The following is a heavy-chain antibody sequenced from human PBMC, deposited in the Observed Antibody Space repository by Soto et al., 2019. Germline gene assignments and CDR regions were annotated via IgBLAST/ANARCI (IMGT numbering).Heavy chain of an antibody. CDR3: ALFYYYDSSGYYTEYYFDF. CDR2: IYWNDDK. J-gene: IGHJ4*02. D-gene: IGHD3-22*01. Sequence: ASGPTLVNPTQTLTLTCTFSGFSLSTSGVGVGWIRQPPGKALEWLALIYWNDDKRYSPSLKSRLTITKDTSKNQVVLTMTNMDPVDTATYYCALFYYYDSSGYYTEYYFDFWGQGTLVTVSS. CDR1: GFSLSTSGVG. V-gene: IGHV2-5*01.